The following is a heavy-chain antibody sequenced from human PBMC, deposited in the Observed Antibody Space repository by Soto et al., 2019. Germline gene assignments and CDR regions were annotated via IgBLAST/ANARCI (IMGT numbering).Heavy chain of an antibody. CDR1: GYTFASYA. CDR3: ARDPPPPDY. V-gene: IGHV1-18*01. CDR2: ISAYNGNT. J-gene: IGHJ4*02. Sequence: GXXVKVSGRASGYTFASYAISWMRQAPGQGLEWMGWISAYNGNTNYAQKLQGRVTMTTDTSTSTAYMEMRSLRSDDTAVYYCARDPPPPDYWGQGTLVTVSS.